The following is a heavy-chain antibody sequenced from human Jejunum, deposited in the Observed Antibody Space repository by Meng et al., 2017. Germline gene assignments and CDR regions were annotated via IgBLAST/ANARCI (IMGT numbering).Heavy chain of an antibody. CDR2: ISSLSYSS. D-gene: IGHD6-19*01. Sequence: GGSLRLSYAASGFTFSDYSMNWVRQAPGKGLVWVSYISSLSYSSTYADSVKGRFTISRDNAKNLLYLQMNSLTTEDTGLYYCARDSASSGSYYFDNWGQGTLVTVSS. CDR3: ARDSASSGSYYFDN. V-gene: IGHV3-21*01. J-gene: IGHJ4*02. CDR1: GFTFSDYS.